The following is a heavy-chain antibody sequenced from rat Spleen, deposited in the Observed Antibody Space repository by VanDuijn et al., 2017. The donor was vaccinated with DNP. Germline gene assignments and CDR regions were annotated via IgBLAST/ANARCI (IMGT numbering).Heavy chain of an antibody. Sequence: EVKLVESGGGLVQPGRSLKLSCAASGFNFNDYWMGWVRQAPGKGLEWIGEIDKDSSPKKYNPSLKDKFTISRDNAQNTLYLQMSKLGSEDTAIYYCAKDRDYGSDYWGQGVMVTVSS. J-gene: IGHJ2*01. CDR3: AKDRDYGSDY. V-gene: IGHV4-2*01. D-gene: IGHD1-11*01. CDR1: GFNFNDYW. CDR2: IDKDSSPK.